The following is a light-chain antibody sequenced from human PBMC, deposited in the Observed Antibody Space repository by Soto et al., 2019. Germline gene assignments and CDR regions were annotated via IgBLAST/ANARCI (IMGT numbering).Light chain of an antibody. CDR3: SSYTTSSLYV. V-gene: IGLV2-14*01. Sequence: QPARTHPASVSGAPRRSITISCSGTNSDVGGYNYVSWYQQHPGKAPKLMIYDVSYRPSGISNRFSGSKSDNTASLTISGLQAEDEADYYCSSYTTSSLYVFGTGTKVTVL. CDR1: NSDVGGYNY. CDR2: DVS. J-gene: IGLJ1*01.